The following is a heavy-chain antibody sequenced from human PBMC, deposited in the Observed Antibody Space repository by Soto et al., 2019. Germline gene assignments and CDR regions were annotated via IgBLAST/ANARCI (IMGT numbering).Heavy chain of an antibody. Sequence: GGSLRLSCAASGFTFSSYAMSWVRQAPGKGLEWVSAISGSGGSTYYADSVKGRFTISRDNSKNTLYLQMNSLRAEDTAVYYCAKEGYFDWQKEYYFDYWGQGTLVTVSS. CDR2: ISGSGGST. CDR3: AKEGYFDWQKEYYFDY. D-gene: IGHD3-9*01. J-gene: IGHJ4*02. CDR1: GFTFSSYA. V-gene: IGHV3-23*01.